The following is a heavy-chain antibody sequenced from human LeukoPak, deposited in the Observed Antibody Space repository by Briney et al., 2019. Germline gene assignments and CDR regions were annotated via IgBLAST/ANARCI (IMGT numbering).Heavy chain of an antibody. CDR3: ARDNRLLAADY. D-gene: IGHD2/OR15-2a*01. CDR2: ISSSSSYI. J-gene: IGHJ4*02. Sequence: PGGSLRLSCAASGFTFSSYEMNWVRQAPGKGLEWVSSISSSSSYIYYADSVKGRFTISRHNAKNSLYLQMNSLRAEDTAVYYCARDNRLLAADYWGQGTLVTVSS. V-gene: IGHV3-21*01. CDR1: GFTFSSYE.